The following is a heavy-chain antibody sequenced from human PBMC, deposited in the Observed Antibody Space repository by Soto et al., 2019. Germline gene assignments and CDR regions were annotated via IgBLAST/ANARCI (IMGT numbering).Heavy chain of an antibody. D-gene: IGHD3-10*01. J-gene: IGHJ6*02. CDR2: ICYSGST. V-gene: IGHV4-39*01. CDR3: ARVRGRYYGSVYYYGMDV. Sequence: SETLSLTCTVSGASMSSSNHCWTRIRQPPGKGLEWIGSICYSGSTFYNPSLESRVTISVDTSKNQFSLKLSSVTAADTAVYYCARVRGRYYGSVYYYGMDVWGQGTTVTVSS. CDR1: GASMSSSNHC.